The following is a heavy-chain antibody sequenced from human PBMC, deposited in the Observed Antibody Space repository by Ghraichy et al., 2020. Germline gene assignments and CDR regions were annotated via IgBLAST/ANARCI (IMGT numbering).Heavy chain of an antibody. CDR3: ARDLWVTALGI. CDR1: GFTFGRYW. J-gene: IGHJ3*02. Sequence: GGSLRLSCAASGFTFGRYWMTWVRQAPGRGLECVANIKHDGSEKYYVDSVKGRFTISRDNAKNSLYLQVNSLRAEDTALYYCARDLWVTALGIWGQGTMVTVSS. V-gene: IGHV3-7*01. D-gene: IGHD2-21*02. CDR2: IKHDGSEK.